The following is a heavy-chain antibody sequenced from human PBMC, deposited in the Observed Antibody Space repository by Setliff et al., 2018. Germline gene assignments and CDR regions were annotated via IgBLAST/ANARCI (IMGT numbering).Heavy chain of an antibody. J-gene: IGHJ6*03. D-gene: IGHD3-22*01. V-gene: IGHV1-2*02. CDR1: GYSFTDYY. CDR3: ARAWYDNSGYYCENYYYFMDV. Sequence: ASVKVSCKASGYSFTDYYIHWVRQAPGQGLEWVGWINPHSGGTTFARKFQGRVTMTRDTSISTAHMELSGLRSDDTAVYYCARAWYDNSGYYCENYYYFMDVWGKGTTVTVSS. CDR2: INPHSGGT.